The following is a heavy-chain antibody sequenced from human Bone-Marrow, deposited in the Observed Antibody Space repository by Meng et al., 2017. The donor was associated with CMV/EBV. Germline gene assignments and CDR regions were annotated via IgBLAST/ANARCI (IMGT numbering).Heavy chain of an antibody. D-gene: IGHD4-17*01. V-gene: IGHV4-30-4*08. CDR2: IYYSGST. J-gene: IGHJ6*02. CDR1: GGSISSGDYY. Sequence: SETLSLTCTVSGGSISSGDYYWSWIRQPPGKGLEWIGYIYYSGSTYYNPSLKSRVTISVDTSKNQFSLKLSSVTPEDTAVYYCARDLILPSNGDYQYYYYGMDVWGQGTTVTVPS. CDR3: ARDLILPSNGDYQYYYYGMDV.